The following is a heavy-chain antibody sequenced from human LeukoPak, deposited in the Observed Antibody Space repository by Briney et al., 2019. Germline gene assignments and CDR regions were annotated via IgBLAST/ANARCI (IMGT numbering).Heavy chain of an antibody. J-gene: IGHJ2*01. D-gene: IGHD3-22*01. CDR2: INSDGSST. Sequence: GGSLRLSCAASGFTFSSYWMHWVRQAPGKGLVWVSRINSDGSSTSYADSVKGRFTISRDNAKNTLYLQMNSLRAEDTAVYYCARVSSGYYYGWYLDLWGRGTLVTVSS. CDR1: GFTFSSYW. V-gene: IGHV3-74*01. CDR3: ARVSSGYYYGWYLDL.